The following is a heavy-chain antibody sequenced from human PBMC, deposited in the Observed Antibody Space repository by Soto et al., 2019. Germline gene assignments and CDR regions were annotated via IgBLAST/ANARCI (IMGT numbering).Heavy chain of an antibody. D-gene: IGHD1-1*01. J-gene: IGHJ4*02. CDR3: ARESRSELGTVEY. V-gene: IGHV4-4*07. CDR2: IYASGTT. Sequence: SETLSLTCTVSGASISNYYWSWIRQPDGKGLECLGRIYASGTTTYNPSLRSRVTMSVDTSKNQFSLNLNSVTAADTAVYYCARESRSELGTVEYWGQGTLVTVSS. CDR1: GASISNYY.